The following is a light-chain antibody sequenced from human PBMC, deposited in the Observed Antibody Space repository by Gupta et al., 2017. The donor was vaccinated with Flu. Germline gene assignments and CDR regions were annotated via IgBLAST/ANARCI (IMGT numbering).Light chain of an antibody. V-gene: IGLV1-40*01. CDR3: QSYDSSLSGWV. CDR2: GIN. J-gene: IGLJ3*02. CDR1: SSNIGAGYD. Sequence: QSVLTQPPSVSGAPGQRVTISCTGSSSNIGAGYDVHWYQRFPGTAPKLLISGINNRPSGVPDRFSGSKSGTSASLAITGLQAEDETDYYCQSYDSSLSGWVFGGGTKLTVL.